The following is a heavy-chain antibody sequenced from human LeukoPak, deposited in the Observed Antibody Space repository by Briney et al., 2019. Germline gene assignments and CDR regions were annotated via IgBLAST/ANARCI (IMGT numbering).Heavy chain of an antibody. D-gene: IGHD3-10*01. V-gene: IGHV4-39*07. CDR3: ASGYYYGSGSPYCFDY. CDR2: IYYSGST. J-gene: IGHJ4*02. Sequence: SETLSLTCTVSGGSISSSSYYWGWIRQPPGKGLEWIGSIYYSGSTYYNPSLKSRVTISVDTSKNQFSLKLSSVTAADTAVYYCASGYYYGSGSPYCFDYWGQGTLVTVSS. CDR1: GGSISSSSYY.